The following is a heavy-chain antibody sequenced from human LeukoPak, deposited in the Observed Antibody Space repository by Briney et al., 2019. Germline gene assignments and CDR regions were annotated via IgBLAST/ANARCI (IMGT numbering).Heavy chain of an antibody. CDR3: ARARVEMATSLDY. J-gene: IGHJ4*02. D-gene: IGHD5-24*01. V-gene: IGHV3-74*01. CDR1: GFTFSSYW. Sequence: PGGSLRLSCAASGFTFSSYWMHWVRQAPGKGLVWVSRINGDGTSTTYADSVKGRFTIFRDNAKNTLPLQMNSLRAEDTAVYYCARARVEMATSLDYWGQGTLVTVSS. CDR2: INGDGTST.